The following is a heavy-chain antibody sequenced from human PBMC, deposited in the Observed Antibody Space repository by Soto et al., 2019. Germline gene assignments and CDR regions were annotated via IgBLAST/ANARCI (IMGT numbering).Heavy chain of an antibody. V-gene: IGHV4-39*02. J-gene: IGHJ6*03. CDR1: GGSISSSSYY. Sequence: PSETLSLTCTVSGGSISSSSYYWGWIRQPPGKGLERIGSIYYSGSTYYNPSLKSRVTISVDTSKNQFSLKLSSVTAADTAVYYCARDYGDYSTYYYYYYYMDVWGKGTTVTVSS. D-gene: IGHD4-17*01. CDR2: IYYSGST. CDR3: ARDYGDYSTYYYYYYYMDV.